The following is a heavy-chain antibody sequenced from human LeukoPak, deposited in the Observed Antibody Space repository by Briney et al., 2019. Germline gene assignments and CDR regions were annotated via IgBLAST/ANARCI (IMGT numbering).Heavy chain of an antibody. J-gene: IGHJ4*02. CDR2: IYSSGST. V-gene: IGHV4-59*01. CDR3: ARLETYDSTLDY. Sequence: PAETLSLTCTVSGGSITSDYWSWIRQPPGKGLEWIGYIYSSGSTKYNSSLRSRVTISLDTSKRQFSLKLTSVTAADTAVYYCARLETYDSTLDYWGQGTLVTVSS. D-gene: IGHD3-22*01. CDR1: GGSITSDY.